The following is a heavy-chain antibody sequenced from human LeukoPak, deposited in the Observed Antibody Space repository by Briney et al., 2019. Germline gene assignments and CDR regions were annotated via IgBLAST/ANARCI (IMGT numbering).Heavy chain of an antibody. J-gene: IGHJ5*02. CDR3: ARDVLAEHWFDP. V-gene: IGHV1-18*01. D-gene: IGHD3-3*02. Sequence: ASVKVSCKASGYTFTSYGISWVRQAPGQGLEWMGWISAYNGNTNYAQKLRGRVTMTTDTSTSTAYMELRSLRSDDTAVYYCARDVLAEHWFDPWGQGTLVTVSS. CDR2: ISAYNGNT. CDR1: GYTFTSYG.